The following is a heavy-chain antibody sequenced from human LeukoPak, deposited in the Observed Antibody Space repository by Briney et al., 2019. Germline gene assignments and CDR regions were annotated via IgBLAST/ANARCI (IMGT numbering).Heavy chain of an antibody. CDR1: GFTFSDYS. CDR2: ISTSSITK. CDR3: ARKKSRVTYDYFDY. J-gene: IGHJ4*02. Sequence: PGGSLRLSCAASGFTFSDYSMNWVRQAPGKGLEWVSYISTSSITKYYADSVKGRFSISRDNAKNSLYLQMNSLRDEDTAVYYCARKKSRVTYDYFDYWGQGTPVTVSS. D-gene: IGHD2-21*02. V-gene: IGHV3-48*02.